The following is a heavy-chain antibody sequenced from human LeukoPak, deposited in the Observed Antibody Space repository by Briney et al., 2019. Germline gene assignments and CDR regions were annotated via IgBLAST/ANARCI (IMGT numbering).Heavy chain of an antibody. V-gene: IGHV3-23*01. Sequence: GGSLRLSCAASGFTFSTYAMTWVRQPPGKGLEWVSAISGSGGSTYYANSVKGRFTISRDNSKNTLYLQMNSLRAEDTAVYYCARQPFGPGTYLQYWGQGTLVIVSS. CDR2: ISGSGGST. CDR1: GFTFSTYA. CDR3: ARQPFGPGTYLQY. J-gene: IGHJ1*01. D-gene: IGHD3-10*01.